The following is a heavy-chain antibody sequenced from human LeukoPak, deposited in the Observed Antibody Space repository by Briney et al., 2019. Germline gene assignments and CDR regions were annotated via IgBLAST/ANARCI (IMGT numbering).Heavy chain of an antibody. D-gene: IGHD2-2*01. Sequence: SETLSLTCTVSGGSISSGDYYWSWIRQPPGKGLGWIGYIYYSGSTYYNPSLKSRVTISVDTSKNQFSLKLSSVTAADTAVYYCARIYQREGGPFDYWGQGTLVTVSS. CDR1: GGSISSGDYY. V-gene: IGHV4-30-4*01. CDR2: IYYSGST. J-gene: IGHJ4*02. CDR3: ARIYQREGGPFDY.